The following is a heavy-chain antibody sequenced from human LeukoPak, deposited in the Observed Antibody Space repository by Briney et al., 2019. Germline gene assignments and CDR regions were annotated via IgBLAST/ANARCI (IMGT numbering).Heavy chain of an antibody. J-gene: IGHJ4*02. Sequence: PGGSLRLSCAASGFTFTTYSMNWVRQAPGKGLEWVSSISSSGTYIYYADSVKGRFTISRDNAKNSLYLQMNSLRAEDTAVYYCARDPAPTSTYYYDSSGPSFDYWGQGTLVTVSS. CDR1: GFTFTTYS. CDR3: ARDPAPTSTYYYDSSGPSFDY. CDR2: ISSSGTYI. V-gene: IGHV3-21*01. D-gene: IGHD3-22*01.